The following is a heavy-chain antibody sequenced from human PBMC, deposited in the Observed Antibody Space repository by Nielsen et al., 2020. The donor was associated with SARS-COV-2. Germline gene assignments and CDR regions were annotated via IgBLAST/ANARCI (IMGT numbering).Heavy chain of an antibody. CDR1: GGSISSGGYS. D-gene: IGHD5-18*01. CDR3: KWVNTAMVTDAFDI. Sequence: SETLSLTCAVSGGSISSGGYSWSWIRQPPGKGLEWIGYIYHSGSTYYNPSLKSRVTISVDRSKNQFSLKLSSVTAADTAVYYCKWVNTAMVTDAFDIWGQGTMVTVSS. CDR2: IYHSGST. V-gene: IGHV4-30-2*01. J-gene: IGHJ3*02.